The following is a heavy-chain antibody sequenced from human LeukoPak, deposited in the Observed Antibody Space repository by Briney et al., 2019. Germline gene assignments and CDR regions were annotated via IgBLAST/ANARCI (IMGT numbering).Heavy chain of an antibody. CDR3: VIGPRQKRGLSTC. CDR2: ISTSGGST. D-gene: IGHD3/OR15-3a*01. Sequence: GGSLRLSCAASGFTFSSYAMSWVRQAPGKGLEWVSGISTSGGSTYYADSVKGHFTISRDNSKNTLFLQMNSLRAEDTAMYYCVIGPRQKRGLSTCWGQGTLVTVSS. CDR1: GFTFSSYA. V-gene: IGHV3-23*01. J-gene: IGHJ4*02.